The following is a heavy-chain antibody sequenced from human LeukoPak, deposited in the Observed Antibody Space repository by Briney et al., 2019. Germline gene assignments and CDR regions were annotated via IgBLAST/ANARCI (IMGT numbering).Heavy chain of an antibody. CDR2: INPNSGGT. CDR1: GYTFTGYY. V-gene: IGHV1-2*02. Sequence: GASVKVSCKASGYTFTGYYMHWVRQAPGQGLEWMGWINPNSGGTNYAQKFQGRVTMTRDTSISTAYMELSRLRSDDTAVYYCARVRSERRPFSVDNYNYMDVWGKGTTVTVSS. D-gene: IGHD1-1*01. CDR3: ARVRSERRPFSVDNYNYMDV. J-gene: IGHJ6*03.